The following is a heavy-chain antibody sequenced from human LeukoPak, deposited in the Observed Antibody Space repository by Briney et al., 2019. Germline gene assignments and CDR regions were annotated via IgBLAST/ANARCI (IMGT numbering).Heavy chain of an antibody. Sequence: PSETLSLTCTVSGGSISSYYWSWIRQPPGKGLEWIGYIYDSGSANYNPSLKSRVTISVDTSKNQFSLKLSSVTAADTAVYYCACLTTADAFDIWGQGTMVTVSS. D-gene: IGHD3-22*01. J-gene: IGHJ3*02. CDR1: GGSISSYY. V-gene: IGHV4-59*01. CDR3: ACLTTADAFDI. CDR2: IYDSGSA.